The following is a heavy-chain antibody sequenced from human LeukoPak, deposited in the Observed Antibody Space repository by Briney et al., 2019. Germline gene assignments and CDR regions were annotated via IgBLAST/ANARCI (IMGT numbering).Heavy chain of an antibody. CDR1: GYTLTELS. Sequence: GASVKVSCKVSGYTLTELSMHWVRQAPGKGLEWMGGFDPEDGETIYAQKFQGRVTMTEDTSTDTAYMELSSLRSADTAVYYCATQPDYAILTGSSLAGWFDPWGQGTLVTVSS. CDR3: ATQPDYAILTGSSLAGWFDP. D-gene: IGHD3-9*01. CDR2: FDPEDGET. J-gene: IGHJ5*02. V-gene: IGHV1-24*01.